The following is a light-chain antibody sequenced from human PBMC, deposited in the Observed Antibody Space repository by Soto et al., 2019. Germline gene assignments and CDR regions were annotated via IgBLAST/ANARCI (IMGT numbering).Light chain of an antibody. CDR1: SSDVGGYIY. J-gene: IGLJ1*01. CDR3: SSYTTSSSYV. Sequence: LTQPASVSGSPGQSITISCTGTSSDVGGYIYVSWYQQHPGKGPKLMIYDVTSRPSGVSYRFSGSKSGNTASLTISGLQAEDEADYYCSSYTTSSSYVFGTGTKVTVL. CDR2: DVT. V-gene: IGLV2-14*01.